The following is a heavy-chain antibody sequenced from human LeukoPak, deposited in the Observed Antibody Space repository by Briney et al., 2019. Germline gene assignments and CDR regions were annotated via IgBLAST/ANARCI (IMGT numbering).Heavy chain of an antibody. Sequence: SETLSLTCTVSGGSISSYYWSWIRQPPGKGLEWIGYIYYSGSTNYNPSLKSRVTISVDTSKNQFSLKLSSVTAADTAVYYCARDRSVTFDAFDIWGQGTMVTVSS. CDR2: IYYSGST. CDR3: ARDRSVTFDAFDI. D-gene: IGHD4-17*01. J-gene: IGHJ3*02. V-gene: IGHV4-59*12. CDR1: GGSISSYY.